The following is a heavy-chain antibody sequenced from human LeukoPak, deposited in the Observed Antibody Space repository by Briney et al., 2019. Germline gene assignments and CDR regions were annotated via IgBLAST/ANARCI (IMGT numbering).Heavy chain of an antibody. D-gene: IGHD1-20*01. CDR3: ARDNFGFDY. Sequence: GGSLRLSCAASGFTYSNYAMTWVRQAPGKGLEWVSSISSGGHSTYYADSVKGRFTISRDNSKNTLYLQMNSLRAEDTAVFYCARDNFGFDYWGQGTLVTVSS. CDR1: GFTYSNYA. V-gene: IGHV3-23*01. CDR2: ISSGGHST. J-gene: IGHJ4*02.